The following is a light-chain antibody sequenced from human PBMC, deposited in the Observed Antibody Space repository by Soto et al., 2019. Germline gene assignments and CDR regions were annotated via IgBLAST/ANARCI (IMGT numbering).Light chain of an antibody. CDR1: SRDVGGYHY. V-gene: IGLV2-14*01. J-gene: IGLJ1*01. CDR3: SSYTSSSTLV. Sequence: QSALTQPASVSGSPGQSITLSCTGTSRDVGGYHYVSWYQQHPGKAPKLMIYDVSNRPSGVSNRFSGSQSGNTASLTISGLQAEDEDDYYCSSYTSSSTLVFGTGTKLTVL. CDR2: DVS.